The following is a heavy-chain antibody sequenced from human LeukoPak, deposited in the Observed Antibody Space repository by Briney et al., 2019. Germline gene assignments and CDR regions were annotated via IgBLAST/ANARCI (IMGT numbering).Heavy chain of an antibody. J-gene: IGHJ4*02. V-gene: IGHV1-18*01. D-gene: IGHD5-12*01. CDR3: ARVRGYESTATFDY. CDR2: ISAYNGNT. CDR1: GYTFTSYG. Sequence: GASVKVSCMASGYTFTSYGISWVRQAPGQGLEWMGWISAYNGNTNYAQKLQGRVTMTTDTSTSTAYMELRSLRSDDTAVYYCARVRGYESTATFDYWGQGTLVTVSS.